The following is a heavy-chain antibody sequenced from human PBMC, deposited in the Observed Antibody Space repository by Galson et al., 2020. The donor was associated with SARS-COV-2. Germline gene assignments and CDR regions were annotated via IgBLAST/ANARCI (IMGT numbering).Heavy chain of an antibody. CDR1: GFTVSSNY. J-gene: IGHJ4*02. Sequence: GESLKISCAASGFTVSSNYMSWVRQAPGKGLEWGAVIYSDGSTYYADSVRGRFTISRDNSKNTMYLQMNSLRAEDTAVYHCARNWGSMGYFYWGQGTLVTVSS. D-gene: IGHD7-27*01. CDR3: ARNWGSMGYFY. V-gene: IGHV3-53*01. CDR2: IYSDGST.